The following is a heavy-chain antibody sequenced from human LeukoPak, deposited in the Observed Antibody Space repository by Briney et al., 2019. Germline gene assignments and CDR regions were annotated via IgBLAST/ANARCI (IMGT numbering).Heavy chain of an antibody. Sequence: ASVKVSCKVSGYTLTELSMHWVRQAPGKGLEWMGGFDPEDGETIYAQKFQGRVTMTEDTSTDTAYMELSSLRSEDTAVYYCTGDITMVRGDENLFDYWGQGTLVTVSS. J-gene: IGHJ4*02. D-gene: IGHD3-10*01. V-gene: IGHV1-24*01. CDR2: FDPEDGET. CDR3: TGDITMVRGDENLFDY. CDR1: GYTLTELS.